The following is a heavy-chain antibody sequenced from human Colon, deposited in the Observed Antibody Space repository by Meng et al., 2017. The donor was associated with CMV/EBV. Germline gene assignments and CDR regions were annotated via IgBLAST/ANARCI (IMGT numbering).Heavy chain of an antibody. J-gene: IGHJ4*02. Sequence: FTVSSCWRSWVRQAPRKGLEWVANIKQDGSEKYYVDSVKGRFTISRDNAKNSLYLQMNSLRAEDTAVYYCARFPHEYWNYRGYFDYWGQGTLVTVSS. CDR2: IKQDGSEK. CDR3: ARFPHEYWNYRGYFDY. V-gene: IGHV3-7*01. CDR1: FTVSSCW. D-gene: IGHD1-7*01.